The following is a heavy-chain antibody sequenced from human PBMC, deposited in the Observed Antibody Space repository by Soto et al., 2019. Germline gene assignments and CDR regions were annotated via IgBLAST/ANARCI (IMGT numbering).Heavy chain of an antibody. D-gene: IGHD4-4*01. CDR1: GYTFTSTW. Sequence: ASVKVSCKASGYTFTSTWMHWVRQAPGQGLEWMGIINPYGGAATYAEKFQGWVTMTRDTSISTAYMELSRLRSDDTAVYYCARGRLQNYFDYWGQGTLVTVSS. CDR3: ARGRLQNYFDY. J-gene: IGHJ4*02. V-gene: IGHV1-2*04. CDR2: INPYGGAA.